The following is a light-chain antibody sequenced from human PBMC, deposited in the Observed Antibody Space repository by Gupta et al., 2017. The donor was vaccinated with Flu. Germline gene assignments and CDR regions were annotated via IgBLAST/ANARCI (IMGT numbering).Light chain of an antibody. CDR3: QSYDSSLNTVV. Sequence: QSVLTQPPSVSGAPGQRVTISCTGSSSNIGAGYDVHWYQQLPGTAPKLLIYGNSNRPSGVPDRFSGSKSGTSVSLAITGLQAEDEADYYCQSYDSSLNTVVFGGGTKLTVL. V-gene: IGLV1-40*01. CDR1: SSNIGAGYD. J-gene: IGLJ2*01. CDR2: GNS.